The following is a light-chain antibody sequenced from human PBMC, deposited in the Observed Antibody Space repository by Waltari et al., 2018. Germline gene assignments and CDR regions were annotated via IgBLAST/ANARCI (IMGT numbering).Light chain of an antibody. CDR1: QSLLQSNGNNY. CDR3: MQALQTPLT. J-gene: IGKJ4*01. V-gene: IGKV2-28*01. CDR2: LGS. Sequence: DIVMTQSPLSLPVTPGEPASISCRSSQSLLQSNGNNYLDWYLQKPGPSPQLLIHLGSNRASGVPDRFSGSGSGTDFTLKISRVEAEDVGVYYCMQALQTPLTFGGGTKVEIK.